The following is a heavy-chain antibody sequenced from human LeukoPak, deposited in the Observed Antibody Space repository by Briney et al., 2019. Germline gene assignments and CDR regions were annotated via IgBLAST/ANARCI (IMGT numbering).Heavy chain of an antibody. D-gene: IGHD6-13*01. Sequence: PGGSLSLSCAASGFTFSTHAVSWVRQAPGKGLEWVSDISASGGSTYYADSGKGRFTVSRDNSKNTLYLQMSSLRADDTAVYYCAKGPRQQLVTRFDNWGQGPLVTVSS. CDR2: ISASGGST. CDR3: AKGPRQQLVTRFDN. J-gene: IGHJ4*02. CDR1: GFTFSTHA. V-gene: IGHV3-23*01.